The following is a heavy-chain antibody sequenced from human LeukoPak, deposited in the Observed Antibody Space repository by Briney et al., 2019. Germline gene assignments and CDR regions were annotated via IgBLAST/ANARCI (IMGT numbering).Heavy chain of an antibody. J-gene: IGHJ1*01. V-gene: IGHV4-59*01. CDR2: IYHSGST. Sequence: SETLSLTCTVSGGSISTYYWNWIRQPPGKGLEWIGYIYHSGSTNYNPSLQSRVTISVDTSKDQFSLNLSSVTAADTAVYYCARGGAARLHFQNWGQGTLVTVSS. CDR3: ARGGAARLHFQN. D-gene: IGHD6-6*01. CDR1: GGSISTYY.